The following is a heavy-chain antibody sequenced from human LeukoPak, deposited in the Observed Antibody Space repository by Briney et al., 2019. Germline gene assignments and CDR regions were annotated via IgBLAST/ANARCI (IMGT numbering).Heavy chain of an antibody. V-gene: IGHV3-30*04. CDR2: ISYDGSNK. CDR3: ARDQEAIFGVVMAFDY. D-gene: IGHD3-3*01. CDR1: GFTFSSYA. Sequence: GGSLRLSCAASGFTFSSYAMHWVRQAPGKGLEWVAVISYDGSNKYYADSVKGRFTTSRDNSKNTLYLQMNSLRAEDTAVYYCARDQEAIFGVVMAFDYWGQGTLVTVSS. J-gene: IGHJ4*02.